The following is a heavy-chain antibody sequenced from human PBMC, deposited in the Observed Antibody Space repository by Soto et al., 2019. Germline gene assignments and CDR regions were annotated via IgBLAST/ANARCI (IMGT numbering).Heavy chain of an antibody. V-gene: IGHV3-30*03. J-gene: IGHJ4*02. D-gene: IGHD2-2*01. CDR2: ISYDGNNK. CDR3: ARGKYQLLWCDS. Sequence: QVQLVESGGGVVQPGRSLRLSCAASGFTFSSYGMHWVRQAPGKGLEWVAVISYDGNNKYYADSVKGRFTISRDNSKNKLYLQMNSLRAEDTAVYYCARGKYQLLWCDSWGQGTLVTVSS. CDR1: GFTFSSYG.